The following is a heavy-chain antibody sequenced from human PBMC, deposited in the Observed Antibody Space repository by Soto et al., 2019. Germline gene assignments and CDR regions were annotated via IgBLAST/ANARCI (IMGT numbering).Heavy chain of an antibody. CDR2: IDPYETGI. Sequence: EVQLVESGGGLVQPGGSLRLSCAASGFAFSSYWMHWVRQAPGKGLVWVSRIDPYETGINYADSVKGRFTISRDNANNTLYLQMNSLRAEDTAVYYCTSDTFGGSDSWGQGTLVTVSS. D-gene: IGHD2-15*01. CDR1: GFAFSSYW. J-gene: IGHJ5*01. V-gene: IGHV3-74*01. CDR3: TSDTFGGSDS.